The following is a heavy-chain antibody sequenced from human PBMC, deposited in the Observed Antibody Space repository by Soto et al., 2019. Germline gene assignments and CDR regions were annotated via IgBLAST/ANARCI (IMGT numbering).Heavy chain of an antibody. Sequence: HLVESGGDLVKPGGSLRLSCAASGFMFSSAWMSWVRQAPGKGLEWVGRIKSKREGGTTDYAPPVKGRFVISRDDSKNTLYLQMKSLKTDDTAVYYCVEGWNDFWGQGTLVAVSS. CDR1: GFMFSSAW. D-gene: IGHD1-1*01. CDR3: VEGWNDF. V-gene: IGHV3-15*01. J-gene: IGHJ4*02. CDR2: IKSKREGGTT.